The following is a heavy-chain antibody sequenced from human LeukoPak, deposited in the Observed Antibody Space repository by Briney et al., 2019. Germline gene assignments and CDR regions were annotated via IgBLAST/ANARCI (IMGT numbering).Heavy chain of an antibody. D-gene: IGHD2-21*02. V-gene: IGHV3-30-3*01. J-gene: IGHJ4*02. Sequence: PGGSLRLSCAASGFTFSSYAVHWVRQAPGKGLEWVTVISYDGSNKYYADSVKGRFTISRDNSKNTLYLQMNSLRAEDTAVYYCARDRYCGGDCHSSYFDYWGQGTLVTVSS. CDR1: GFTFSSYA. CDR3: ARDRYCGGDCHSSYFDY. CDR2: ISYDGSNK.